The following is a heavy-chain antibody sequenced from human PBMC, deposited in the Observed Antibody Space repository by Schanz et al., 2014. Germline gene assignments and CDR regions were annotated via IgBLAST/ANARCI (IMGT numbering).Heavy chain of an antibody. CDR1: GYTFTRSG. D-gene: IGHD6-13*01. Sequence: QLVQSGAEVKKPGASVKVSCKASGYTFTRSGISWVRQAPGQGLEWMGWIGGSDGNTNFAQKFQGRVTMTTDTSTSTVYMELRSLRSDDTAVYYCARNIIATARAYDIWGQGTMVTVSS. CDR3: ARNIIATARAYDI. V-gene: IGHV1-18*01. CDR2: IGGSDGNT. J-gene: IGHJ3*02.